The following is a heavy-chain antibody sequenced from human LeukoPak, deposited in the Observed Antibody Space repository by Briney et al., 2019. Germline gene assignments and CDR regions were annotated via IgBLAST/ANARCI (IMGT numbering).Heavy chain of an antibody. Sequence: SETLSLTCTVSGGSNSSSTYYWGWIRQPPGKGLEWIGSISYRGTTYYNPSLQSRVAISVDTSKNQFSLKLSSVTAADTAVYYCVKTYGSGSPTYYFDYWGQGTLVTVSS. CDR2: ISYRGTT. CDR1: GGSNSSSTYY. V-gene: IGHV4-39*01. CDR3: VKTYGSGSPTYYFDY. J-gene: IGHJ4*02. D-gene: IGHD3-10*01.